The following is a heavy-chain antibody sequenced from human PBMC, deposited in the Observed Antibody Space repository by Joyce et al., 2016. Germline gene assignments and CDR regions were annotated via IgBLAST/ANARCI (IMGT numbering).Heavy chain of an antibody. Sequence: QVQLQEWGAGLLKPSETLSLTCAVYGGSLSGYYWSWIRQAPGMGLEWIGEVNDRGKTNYKPALKGRATTSMDPSKNQFSLRLTTVTAADTAVYFCARARRGIILARGEMGEYLQHWGRGTVVIVSS. D-gene: IGHD3-10*01. V-gene: IGHV4-34*01. J-gene: IGHJ1*01. CDR2: VNDRGKT. CDR3: ARARRGIILARGEMGEYLQH. CDR1: GGSLSGYY.